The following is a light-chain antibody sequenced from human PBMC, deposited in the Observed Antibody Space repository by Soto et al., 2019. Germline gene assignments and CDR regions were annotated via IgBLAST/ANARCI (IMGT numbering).Light chain of an antibody. CDR2: EVS. Sequence: QSALTQPPSVSRSPGQSVTISCTGTSSDVGSYNRVSWYQQPPGTAPKLMIYEVSNRPSGVPDRFSGSKSGNTASLTISGLQAEDEADYYCSSYTSSSTLHVVFGGGTKVTVL. CDR3: SSYTSSSTLHVV. J-gene: IGLJ2*01. CDR1: SSDVGSYNR. V-gene: IGLV2-18*02.